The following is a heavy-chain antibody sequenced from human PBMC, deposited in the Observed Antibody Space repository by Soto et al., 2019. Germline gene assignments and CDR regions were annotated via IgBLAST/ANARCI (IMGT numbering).Heavy chain of an antibody. J-gene: IGHJ6*02. D-gene: IGHD3-10*01. V-gene: IGHV6-1*01. CDR3: EGVTWLRGMDV. Sequence: SQTLSLTCAISGDSVSSNSGAWNWIRQSPSRGLEWLGRTYYRSKWSNDYALSVKSRITINPDTSKNQFSLHLYSVTPEDTAVYYCEGVTWLRGMDVWGQGTPVTVSS. CDR2: TYYRSKWSN. CDR1: GDSVSSNSGA.